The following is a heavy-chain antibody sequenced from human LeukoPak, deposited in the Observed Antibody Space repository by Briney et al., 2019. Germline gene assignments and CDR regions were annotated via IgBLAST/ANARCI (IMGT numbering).Heavy chain of an antibody. Sequence: GASVKVSCKASGYTFTEYYMHWGRQAPGQGFEWMGWTNPNDGDTNYAQKFQGRVTMTRDTSISTAHMEVSRLRSGDTAVYYCARANFLYCSSTTCLFDYWGQGTLVTVSS. J-gene: IGHJ4*02. CDR1: GYTFTEYY. D-gene: IGHD2-2*01. V-gene: IGHV1-2*02. CDR3: ARANFLYCSSTTCLFDY. CDR2: TNPNDGDT.